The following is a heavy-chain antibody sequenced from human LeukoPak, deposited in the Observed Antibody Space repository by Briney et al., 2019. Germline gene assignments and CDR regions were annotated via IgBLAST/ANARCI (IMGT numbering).Heavy chain of an antibody. Sequence: ASVKVSCKASGYTFTGYYMHWVRQAPGQGLEWMGWINPNSGGTNYAQKFQGRVTMTRDTSISTAYMELSRLRSDDTAVYYCARAHCSSTSCPPFDYWGQGTLVTVSS. J-gene: IGHJ4*02. CDR2: INPNSGGT. CDR3: ARAHCSSTSCPPFDY. CDR1: GYTFTGYY. D-gene: IGHD2-2*01. V-gene: IGHV1-2*02.